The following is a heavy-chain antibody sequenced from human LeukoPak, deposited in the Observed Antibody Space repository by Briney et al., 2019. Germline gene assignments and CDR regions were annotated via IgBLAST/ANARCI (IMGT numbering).Heavy chain of an antibody. J-gene: IGHJ4*02. V-gene: IGHV3-23*01. D-gene: IGHD3-10*01. CDR2: ISGSGGST. CDR3: AKDYGAMVRGVFDY. CDR1: GFTFSSYG. Sequence: GGTLRLSCAASGFTFSSYGMSWVRQAPGKGLEWVSAISGSGGSTYYADSVKGRFTISRDNSKNTLYLQMNSLRAEDTAVYYCAKDYGAMVRGVFDYWGQGTLVTVSS.